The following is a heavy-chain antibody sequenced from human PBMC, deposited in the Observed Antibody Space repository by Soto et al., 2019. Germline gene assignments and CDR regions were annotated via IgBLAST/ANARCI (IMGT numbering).Heavy chain of an antibody. CDR2: IYYSGST. CDR3: ARLTGEILFGELLPLFGWFDP. J-gene: IGHJ5*02. D-gene: IGHD3-10*01. CDR1: GGSISSYY. V-gene: IGHV4-59*08. Sequence: SETLSLTCTVSGGSISSYYWSWIRQPPGKGLEWIGYIYYSGSTNYNPSLKSRVTISVDTSKNQFSLKLSSVTAADTAVYYCARLTGEILFGELLPLFGWFDPWGQGTLVTVSS.